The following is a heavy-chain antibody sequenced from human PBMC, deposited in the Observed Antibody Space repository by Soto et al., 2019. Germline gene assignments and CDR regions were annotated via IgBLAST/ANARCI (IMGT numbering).Heavy chain of an antibody. V-gene: IGHV4-61*01. J-gene: IGHJ6*02. CDR2: IYYSGST. CDR1: GGSVSSGSYY. D-gene: IGHD3-3*01. CDR3: ARDSVWSGYLVYYGMDV. Sequence: QVQLQESGPGLVKPSETLSLTCTVSGGSVSSGSYYWSWIRQPPGKGLEWIGYIYYSGSTNYNPPIKSRVTISVDTSKNQFSLKLSSVTAADTAVYYCARDSVWSGYLVYYGMDVWGQGTTVTVSS.